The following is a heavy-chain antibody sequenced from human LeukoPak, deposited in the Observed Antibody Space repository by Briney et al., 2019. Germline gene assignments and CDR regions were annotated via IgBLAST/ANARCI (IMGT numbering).Heavy chain of an antibody. Sequence: SVKVSCKASVGTFSSYAISWVRQAPGHGLEWMGRIIPIFGTANYAQKFQGRVTVTTDESTSTAYMELSRLRYEAAAVYYCARQVWEDSNSPNWFDPWGQGTLVTVSS. J-gene: IGHJ5*02. D-gene: IGHD4-11*01. V-gene: IGHV1-69*05. CDR1: VGTFSSYA. CDR3: ARQVWEDSNSPNWFDP. CDR2: IIPIFGTA.